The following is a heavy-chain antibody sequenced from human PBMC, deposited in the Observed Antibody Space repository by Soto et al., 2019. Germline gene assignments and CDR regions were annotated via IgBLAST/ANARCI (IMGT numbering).Heavy chain of an antibody. J-gene: IGHJ6*02. Sequence: EVQLVESGGGLVQPGRSLRLSCAASGFTFDDYAMHWVRQAPGKGLEWVSGISWNSGTIVYADSVKGRFTISRDNAXNXLCXPMSSRRGEATALYYCAKDMRGGSTSSRYDYGLDVWGPGTTVTVSS. CDR1: GFTFDDYA. D-gene: IGHD3-10*01. CDR2: ISWNSGTI. V-gene: IGHV3-9*01. CDR3: AKDMRGGSTSSRYDYGLDV.